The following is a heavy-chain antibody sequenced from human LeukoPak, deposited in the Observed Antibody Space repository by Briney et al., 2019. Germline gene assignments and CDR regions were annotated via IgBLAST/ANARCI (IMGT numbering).Heavy chain of an antibody. Sequence: GGSLRLSCAASGFTFNTYAMNWVRQAPGKGLEWVSTISGGGGSTYYADSVKGRFTISRDNSINTPYLQMNSLRAEDTAVYYCATGGSGSYYTYWGQGTLVTVSS. CDR2: ISGGGGST. D-gene: IGHD1-26*01. CDR3: ATGGSGSYYTY. V-gene: IGHV3-23*01. J-gene: IGHJ4*02. CDR1: GFTFNTYA.